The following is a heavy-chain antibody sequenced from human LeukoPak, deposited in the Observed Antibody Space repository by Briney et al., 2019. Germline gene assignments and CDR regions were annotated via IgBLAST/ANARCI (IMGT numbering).Heavy chain of an antibody. CDR1: GFTFSSYW. Sequence: PGGSLRLSCAASGFTFSSYWMSWVRQAPGKGLEWVANIKQDGSEKYYVDSVKGRFTISRDNAKNSLYLQMNSLRAEDTAVYYCAREQGDYDSSGYYVRYYYGMDVWGQGTTVTVSS. CDR3: AREQGDYDSSGYYVRYYYGMDV. J-gene: IGHJ6*02. V-gene: IGHV3-7*01. D-gene: IGHD3-22*01. CDR2: IKQDGSEK.